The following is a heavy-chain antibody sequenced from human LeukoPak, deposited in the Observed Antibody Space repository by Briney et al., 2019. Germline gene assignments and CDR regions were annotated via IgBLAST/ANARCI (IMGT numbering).Heavy chain of an antibody. D-gene: IGHD1-20*01. CDR2: IRNKAYGGTA. Sequence: PGRSLRLSCPASGFTFGDYAMSWVRPAPGKGLEWVGFIRNKAYGGTAEYAASVKGRFTISRDDSKSIAYLQMNSLKTEDTAVYYCARGIIGLRGFDYWGQGTLVTVSS. CDR3: ARGIIGLRGFDY. CDR1: GFTFGDYA. V-gene: IGHV3-49*04. J-gene: IGHJ4*02.